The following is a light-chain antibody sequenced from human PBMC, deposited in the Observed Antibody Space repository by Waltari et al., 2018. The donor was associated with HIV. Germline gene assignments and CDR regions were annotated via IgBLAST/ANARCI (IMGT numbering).Light chain of an antibody. CDR3: FSYAGNNFLL. Sequence: QSALTQPPSASGSPGQSVTISCAGTSSDIGLYNFVSWYQHHPGKAPKPMISDVSRRPSGGPDRFSGSKSGNTASLTVSGLQADDEATYYCFSYAGNNFLLFGGGTKLTVL. V-gene: IGLV2-8*01. CDR2: DVS. CDR1: SSDIGLYNF. J-gene: IGLJ2*01.